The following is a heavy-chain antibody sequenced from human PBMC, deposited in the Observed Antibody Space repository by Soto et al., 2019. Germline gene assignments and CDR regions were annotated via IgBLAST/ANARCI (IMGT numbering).Heavy chain of an antibody. CDR3: ARQGYCSSTSCPPLSYYYGMDV. Sequence: GESLKISCKGSGYSFTSYWISWVRQMPGKGLEWMGRIDPSDSYTNYSPSFQGHVTISADKSISTAYLQWSSLKASDTAMYYCARQGYCSSTSCPPLSYYYGMDVWGQGTTVTVSS. D-gene: IGHD2-2*01. V-gene: IGHV5-10-1*01. J-gene: IGHJ6*02. CDR1: GYSFTSYW. CDR2: IDPSDSYT.